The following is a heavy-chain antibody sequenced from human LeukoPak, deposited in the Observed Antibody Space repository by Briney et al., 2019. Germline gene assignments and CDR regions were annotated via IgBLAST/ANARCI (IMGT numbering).Heavy chain of an antibody. Sequence: PGRSLRLSCAASGFTFNSYGMHWVRQAPGKGLEWVALISYDGSNTYYADSVKGRFTISRDNSKNTLFLQMNTLRAEDTAVYYCAKDSSSSWLPYNWFEPWGQGTLVTVSS. CDR1: GFTFNSYG. CDR3: AKDSSSSWLPYNWFEP. D-gene: IGHD6-13*01. CDR2: ISYDGSNT. J-gene: IGHJ5*02. V-gene: IGHV3-30*18.